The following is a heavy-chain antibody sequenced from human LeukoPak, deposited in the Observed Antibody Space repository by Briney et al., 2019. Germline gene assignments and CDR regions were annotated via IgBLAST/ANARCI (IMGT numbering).Heavy chain of an antibody. V-gene: IGHV4-34*01. CDR2: INHIGRT. CDR1: GGSFSGYY. D-gene: IGHD5-12*01. Sequence: SETLSLTCAVYGGSFSGYYWSWIRQPPGKGLEWIGEINHIGRTNSNPSIKSRITISVDTYNNQFSLKQRPVTAADTAVYYCARFRRRRGYDPYNWFDPWGQGTLVTVSS. CDR3: ARFRRRRGYDPYNWFDP. J-gene: IGHJ5*02.